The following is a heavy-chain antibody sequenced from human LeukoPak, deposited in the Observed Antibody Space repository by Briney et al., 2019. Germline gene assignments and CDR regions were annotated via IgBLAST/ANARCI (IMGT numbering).Heavy chain of an antibody. CDR1: GDSVSSNSAA. CDR2: TYYRSKWYN. D-gene: IGHD7-27*01. Sequence: SQTLSLTCAISGDSVSSNSAAWNWIRQSPSRGLEWLGRTYYRSKWYNDYAVSVKSRITINPDTSKNQFSLQLNSVTPEDTAVYYCARDLTGDRASTDAFDIWGQGTMVTVSS. CDR3: ARDLTGDRASTDAFDI. V-gene: IGHV6-1*01. J-gene: IGHJ3*02.